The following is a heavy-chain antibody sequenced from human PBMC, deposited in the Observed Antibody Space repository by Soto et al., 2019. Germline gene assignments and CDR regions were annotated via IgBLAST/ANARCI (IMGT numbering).Heavy chain of an antibody. CDR3: AGTVMARSAIDY. CDR2: IYYSGST. D-gene: IGHD1-1*01. CDR1: GGSISSYY. V-gene: IGHV4-59*01. J-gene: IGHJ4*01. Sequence: PSETLSLTCTVSGGSISSYYWSWIRQPPGKGLEWIGYIYYSGSTNYNPSLKSRVTISVDTSKNQFSLKLSSVTAADTAVYYCAGTVMARSAIDYWGHGTLVTVYS.